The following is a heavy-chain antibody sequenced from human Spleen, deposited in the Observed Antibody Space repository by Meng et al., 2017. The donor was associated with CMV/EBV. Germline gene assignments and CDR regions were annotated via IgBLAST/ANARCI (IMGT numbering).Heavy chain of an antibody. CDR1: GGAFSDYY. V-gene: IGHV4-34*01. Sequence: YGGAFSDYYWSWIRQPPGKGLEWLGEINHSGSPTYNPSLKSRLTMSLDTSKNQFFLHLHSVTAADTAVYYCARGAVVVVPEDCYFDLWGRGTLVTVSS. D-gene: IGHD2-15*01. J-gene: IGHJ2*01. CDR3: ARGAVVVVPEDCYFDL. CDR2: INHSGSP.